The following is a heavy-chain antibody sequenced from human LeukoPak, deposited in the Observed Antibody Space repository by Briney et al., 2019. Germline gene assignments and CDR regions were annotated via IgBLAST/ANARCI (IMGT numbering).Heavy chain of an antibody. J-gene: IGHJ4*02. CDR3: ARGVAYDNPPAEIDY. CDR1: GFTFNSYW. CDR2: IKEDGGEK. Sequence: GGSLRLSCAASGFTFNSYWMSWVRQAPGKGLEWVANIKEDGGEKYSVDSVKGRFTISRDNAKNSLYLQMNSLRGEDTAVYYCARGVAYDNPPAEIDYWGQGTLVTVSS. V-gene: IGHV3-7*05. D-gene: IGHD3-22*01.